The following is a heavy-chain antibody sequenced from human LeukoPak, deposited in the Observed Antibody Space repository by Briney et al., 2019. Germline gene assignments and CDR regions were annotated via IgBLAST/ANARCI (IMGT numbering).Heavy chain of an antibody. CDR3: ARAPIVYGVVYFDY. Sequence: SSVKVSCKASGGTFSSYAISWVRQAPGQGLEWMGRIIPIFGTANYAQKFQGRVTITTDESTSTAYMKLSSLRSEDTAVYYCARAPIVYGVVYFDYWGQGTLVTVSS. J-gene: IGHJ4*02. D-gene: IGHD4-17*01. V-gene: IGHV1-69*05. CDR2: IIPIFGTA. CDR1: GGTFSSYA.